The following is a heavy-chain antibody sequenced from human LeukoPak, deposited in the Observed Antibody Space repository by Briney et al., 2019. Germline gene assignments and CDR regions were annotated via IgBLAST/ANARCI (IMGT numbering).Heavy chain of an antibody. CDR1: GFTFSSYA. Sequence: GGSLRLSCAATGFTFSSYAMSWVRQAPGKGLEWVSGISGSGGSTYYADSVKGRFTISRDNSKNTLYLQMNSLSAEDTAVYYCAKDLSPLYYYYGMDVWGQGTTVTVSS. CDR3: AKDLSPLYYYYGMDV. J-gene: IGHJ6*02. V-gene: IGHV3-23*01. CDR2: ISGSGGST.